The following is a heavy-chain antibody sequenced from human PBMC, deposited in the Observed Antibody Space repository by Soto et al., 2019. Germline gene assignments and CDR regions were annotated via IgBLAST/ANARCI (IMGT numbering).Heavy chain of an antibody. CDR2: IGGSGATT. D-gene: IGHD5-12*01. CDR1: GFTFDNYA. CDR3: AKDRLSSPCTWFDS. J-gene: IGHJ5*01. Sequence: EVQLLESGGGLVQPGGSLRLSCAASGFTFDNYAMSWVRQAPGKGLEWVSGIGGSGATTYYAHSVKGRFTISRDNSKNTLYLQMNGLRAEDTAVYYCAKDRLSSPCTWFDSWGQGTLVTVSS. V-gene: IGHV3-23*01.